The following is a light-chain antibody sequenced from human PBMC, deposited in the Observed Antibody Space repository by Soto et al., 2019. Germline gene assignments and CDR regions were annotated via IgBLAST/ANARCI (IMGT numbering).Light chain of an antibody. CDR3: QQYGSSPYT. CDR2: GAS. J-gene: IGKJ2*01. CDR1: QSVDSSY. Sequence: EIVLTQSPGNLSLSPGERATLSCRASQSVDSSYLAWYQQKAGQAPRLLIYGASSRATGIPDRFSGSGSGTDFTLTISRLEPEDFAVYYWQQYGSSPYTFGQGTKLEIK. V-gene: IGKV3-20*01.